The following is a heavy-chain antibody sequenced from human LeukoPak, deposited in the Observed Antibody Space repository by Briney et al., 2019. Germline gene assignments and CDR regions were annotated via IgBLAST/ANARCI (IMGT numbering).Heavy chain of an antibody. CDR2: IYYSGST. D-gene: IGHD3-10*01. J-gene: IGHJ6*03. V-gene: IGHV4-39*01. CDR1: GGSINSSSYY. Sequence: SETLSLACTVSGGSINSSSYYWGWIRQPPGKGLEWIGSIYYSGSTYYNPSLKSRVTISVDTSKNQFSLKLSSVTAADTAVYYCARHVNMVRGVIISHYYYYMDVWGKGTTVTVSS. CDR3: ARHVNMVRGVIISHYYYYMDV.